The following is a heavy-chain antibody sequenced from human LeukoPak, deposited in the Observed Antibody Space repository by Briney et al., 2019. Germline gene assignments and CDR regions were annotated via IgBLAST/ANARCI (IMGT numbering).Heavy chain of an antibody. CDR2: IKQDGSEK. CDR1: GFTFSSYA. J-gene: IGHJ4*02. D-gene: IGHD3-22*01. V-gene: IGHV3-7*01. CDR3: ARRQGSYFDTSGYYYG. Sequence: GGSLRLSCEASGFTFSSYAMSWVRQAPGKGLEWVANIKQDGSEKYYVDSVKGRFTISRDNAKNSLYLQMNSLRAEDTAVYYCARRQGSYFDTSGYYYGWGQGTLVTVSS.